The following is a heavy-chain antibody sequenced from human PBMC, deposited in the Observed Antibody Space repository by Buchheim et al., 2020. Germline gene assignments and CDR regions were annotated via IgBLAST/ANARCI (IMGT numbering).Heavy chain of an antibody. CDR2: ISSSGSTI. CDR1: GFTFSSYE. CDR3: ARALVVEMATIIGYYYGMDV. Sequence: EVQLVESGGGLVQPGGSLRLSCAASGFTFSSYEMNWVRQAPGKGLEWVSYISSSGSTIYYADSVKGRFTISRDNAQKSLYLQMNSLRAEDTAVYYCARALVVEMATIIGYYYGMDVWGQGTT. J-gene: IGHJ6*02. D-gene: IGHD5-24*01. V-gene: IGHV3-48*03.